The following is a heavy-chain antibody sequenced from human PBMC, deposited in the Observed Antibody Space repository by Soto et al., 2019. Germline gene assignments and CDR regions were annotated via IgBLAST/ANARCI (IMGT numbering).Heavy chain of an antibody. Sequence: ASVKVSCKASGYTFTSYAIHWVRQAPGQRLEWMGWINAGNGNTEYSQKFQGRVTMTTDTSTSTAYMELRSLRSDDTAVYYCARLAGAGYNTLGYWGQGTLVTVSS. CDR3: ARLAGAGYNTLGY. J-gene: IGHJ4*02. CDR1: GYTFTSYA. D-gene: IGHD6-13*01. V-gene: IGHV1-3*01. CDR2: INAGNGNT.